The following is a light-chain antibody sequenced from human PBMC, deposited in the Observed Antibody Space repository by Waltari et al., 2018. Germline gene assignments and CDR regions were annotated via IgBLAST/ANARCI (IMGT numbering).Light chain of an antibody. CDR2: ETN. CDR1: PPTVGTNC. V-gene: IGLV1-51*02. CDR3: GTWDSSLALWL. Sequence: QSVLTQPPSVSSAPGHKVSISCSGTPPTVGTNCVFWYRQLPGPAPKLLIYETNGRPTGTPDRFSGSKSATTAILDIAGLQPGDEADYYCGTWDSSLALWLFGGGTKLTV. J-gene: IGLJ3*02.